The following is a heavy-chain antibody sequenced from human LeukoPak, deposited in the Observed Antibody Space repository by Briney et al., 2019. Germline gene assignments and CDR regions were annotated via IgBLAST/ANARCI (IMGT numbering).Heavy chain of an antibody. Sequence: ASVKVSCKASGYTFTSYDINWVRQATGQGLEWMGWMNPNSGNTGYAQKFQGRVTMTRNTSISTAYMELSSLRSEDTAVYYCARGFREWLPSQVYRYYFDYWGQGTLVTVSS. V-gene: IGHV1-8*01. J-gene: IGHJ4*02. CDR3: ARGFREWLPSQVYRYYFDY. CDR1: GYTFTSYD. CDR2: MNPNSGNT. D-gene: IGHD6-19*01.